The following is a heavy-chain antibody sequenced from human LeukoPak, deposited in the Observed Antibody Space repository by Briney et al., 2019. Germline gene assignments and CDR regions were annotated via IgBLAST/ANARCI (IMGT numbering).Heavy chain of an antibody. CDR1: GFTFSSYA. CDR3: AKGPAMVRGTFDP. J-gene: IGHJ5*02. CDR2: ISGSGGST. V-gene: IGHV3-23*01. Sequence: PGGSLRLSCAASGFTFSSYAMSWVRQAPGKGLEWVSTISGSGGSTYYADSVKGRFTISRDNSNNTLYLQMNSLRAEDTAVYYCAKGPAMVRGTFDPWGQGTLVTVSS. D-gene: IGHD3-10*01.